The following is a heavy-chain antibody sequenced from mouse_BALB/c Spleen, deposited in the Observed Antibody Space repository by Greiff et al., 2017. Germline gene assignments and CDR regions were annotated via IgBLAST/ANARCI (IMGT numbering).Heavy chain of an antibody. J-gene: IGHJ2*01. Sequence: QVQLQQSGAELVRPGTSVKVSCKASGYAFTNYLIEWVKQRPGQGLEWIGVINPGSGGTNYNEKFKGKATLTADKSSSTAYMQLSSLTSDDSAVYFCARVLGPYDFDYWGQGTTLTVSS. V-gene: IGHV1-54*01. CDR3: ARVLGPYDFDY. CDR2: INPGSGGT. D-gene: IGHD4-1*01. CDR1: GYAFTNYL.